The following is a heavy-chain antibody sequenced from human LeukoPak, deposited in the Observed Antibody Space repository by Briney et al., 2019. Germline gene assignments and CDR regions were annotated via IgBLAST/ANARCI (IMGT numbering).Heavy chain of an antibody. V-gene: IGHV1-24*01. D-gene: IGHD2-2*01. CDR1: GYSLTELS. Sequence: GASVKLSRKVSGYSLTELSMHWVRQAPGKGLEWMGGFDPDGGETPLFAQKFQGRVSLTEDTSTDTAYMELSSLSSEDTAVYYCATGTIYCSSCSDDYWGQGTLVTVSS. CDR2: FDPDGGET. J-gene: IGHJ4*02. CDR3: ATGTIYCSSCSDDY.